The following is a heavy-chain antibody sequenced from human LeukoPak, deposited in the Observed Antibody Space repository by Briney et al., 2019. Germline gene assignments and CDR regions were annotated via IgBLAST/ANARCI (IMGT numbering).Heavy chain of an antibody. CDR2: ISSGTSFI. J-gene: IGHJ6*03. D-gene: IGHD2-21*02. V-gene: IGHV3-21*01. Sequence: GRSLRLSCAASGFPFSSYSMNWVRQAPGKGLEWVSSISSGTSFIYYSDSVKGRFTISRDNAKNSLYLQMNSLRAEDTAVYYCARGTTALMDVWGKGTTVTVSS. CDR3: ARGTTALMDV. CDR1: GFPFSSYS.